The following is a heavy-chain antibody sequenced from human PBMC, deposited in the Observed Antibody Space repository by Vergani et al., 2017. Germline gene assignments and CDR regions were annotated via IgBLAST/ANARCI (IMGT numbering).Heavy chain of an antibody. D-gene: IGHD2-2*01. J-gene: IGHJ5*02. CDR3: ARQYCSSTSCYSVWFDP. CDR2: IYYSGST. Sequence: QVQLQQWGAGLLKPSETLSLTCAVYGGSFSGYYWSWIRQPPGKGLEWIGYIYYSGSTYYNPSLKSRVTISVDTSKNQFSLKLSSVTAADTAVYYCARQYCSSTSCYSVWFDPWGQGTLVTVSS. V-gene: IGHV4-34*01. CDR1: GGSFSGYY.